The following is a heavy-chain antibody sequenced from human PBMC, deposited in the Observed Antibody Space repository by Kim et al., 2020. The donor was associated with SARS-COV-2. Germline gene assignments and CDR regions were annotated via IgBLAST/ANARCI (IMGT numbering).Heavy chain of an antibody. Sequence: GGSLRLSCAASGFTFSSYSMNWVRQAPGKGLEWVSYISSSSSTIYYADSVKGRFTISRDNAKNSLYLQMNSLRDEDTAVYYCARDRSGLLWFGELSDPDYFDYWGQGTLVTVSS. CDR3: ARDRSGLLWFGELSDPDYFDY. J-gene: IGHJ4*02. CDR1: GFTFSSYS. CDR2: ISSSSSTI. D-gene: IGHD3-10*01. V-gene: IGHV3-48*02.